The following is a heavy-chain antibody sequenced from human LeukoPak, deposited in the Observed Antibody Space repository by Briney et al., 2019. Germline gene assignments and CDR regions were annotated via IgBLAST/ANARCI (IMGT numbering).Heavy chain of an antibody. J-gene: IGHJ3*02. V-gene: IGHV4-59*01. CDR2: IYYSGST. CDR3: ARDYGRGAFDI. CDR1: GGSISSYY. Sequence: TSETLSLTCTVSGGSISSYYWSWIRQPPGKGLEWIGYIYYSGSTNYNPSLKGRVTISVDTSKNQFSLKLSSVTAADTAVYYCARDYGRGAFDIWGQGTMVTVSS. D-gene: IGHD4-17*01.